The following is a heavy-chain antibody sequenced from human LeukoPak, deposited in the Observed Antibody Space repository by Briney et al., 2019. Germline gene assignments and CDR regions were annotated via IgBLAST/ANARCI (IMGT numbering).Heavy chain of an antibody. CDR3: ARDPIGYPNWFDP. V-gene: IGHV3-23*01. Sequence: GGSLRLSCTASGFIFNNYVLSWIRQAPGKGPEWISAISGGGDKTYFADSVKGRFTVSRDNSKNTVYLQMNSLRVEDTAVYYCARDPIGYPNWFDPWGQGTLVIVSS. CDR2: ISGGGDKT. CDR1: GFIFNNYV. J-gene: IGHJ5*02. D-gene: IGHD5-18*01.